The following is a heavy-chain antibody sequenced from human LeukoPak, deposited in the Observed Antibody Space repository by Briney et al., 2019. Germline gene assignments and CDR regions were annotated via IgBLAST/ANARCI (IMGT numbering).Heavy chain of an antibody. CDR3: AIGYSSSWSLEYNWFDH. CDR2: ISAYNGNT. Sequence: GASVKVSCKASGYTFTSYGISWVRQAPGQGLEWMGWISAYNGNTNYAQKLQGRVTMTTDTSTSTAYMELRSLRSDDTAVYYCAIGYSSSWSLEYNWFDHWGQGTLVTVSS. D-gene: IGHD6-13*01. J-gene: IGHJ5*02. CDR1: GYTFTSYG. V-gene: IGHV1-18*01.